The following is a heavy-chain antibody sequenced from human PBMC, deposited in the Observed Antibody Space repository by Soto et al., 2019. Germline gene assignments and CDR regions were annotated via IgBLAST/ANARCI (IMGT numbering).Heavy chain of an antibody. J-gene: IGHJ4*02. CDR2: ISSSSSTI. D-gene: IGHD4-17*01. CDR3: ARVIFTVTTKTIRY. V-gene: IGHV3-48*01. CDR1: GFTFSSYS. Sequence: TGGSLRLSCAASGFTFSSYSMNWVRQAPGKGLEWVSYISSSSSTIYYADSVKGRFTISRDNAKNSLYLQMNSLRAEDTAVYYCARVIFTVTTKTIRYWGQGTLVTVSS.